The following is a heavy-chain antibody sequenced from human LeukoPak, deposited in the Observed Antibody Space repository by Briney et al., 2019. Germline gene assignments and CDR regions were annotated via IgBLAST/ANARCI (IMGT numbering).Heavy chain of an antibody. D-gene: IGHD3-10*01. CDR3: ARDRKDQIWFGLKRDVYYFEY. CDR2: ISSSSSYT. V-gene: IGHV3-11*06. Sequence: PGGSLRLSCAASGFTFSDYYMSWIRQAPGKGLEWVSDISSSSSYTNYADSVKGRFTISRDNAKNSLYLQMNSLRVEDTAVYYCARDRKDQIWFGLKRDVYYFEYWGQGTLVTVST. J-gene: IGHJ4*02. CDR1: GFTFSDYY.